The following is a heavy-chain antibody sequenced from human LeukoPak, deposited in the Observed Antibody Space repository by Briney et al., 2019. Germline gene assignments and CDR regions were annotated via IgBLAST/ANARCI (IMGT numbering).Heavy chain of an antibody. V-gene: IGHV3-23*01. CDR1: GFTFSNYA. Sequence: GGSLRLSCAASGFTFSNYAMSWVRQAPGKGLEWVSAISGSASSTYHADSVKGRFTISRDNSKNTLYLQMNSLRAEDTAVYYCAAPRVVVITSDYYFDYWGQGTLVTVSS. D-gene: IGHD3-22*01. CDR3: AAPRVVVITSDYYFDY. J-gene: IGHJ4*02. CDR2: ISGSASST.